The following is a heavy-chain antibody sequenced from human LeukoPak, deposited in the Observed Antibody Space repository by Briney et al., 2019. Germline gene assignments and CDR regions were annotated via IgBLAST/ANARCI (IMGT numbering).Heavy chain of an antibody. CDR1: GYTFTGYY. D-gene: IGHD2-8*01. Sequence: ASVKVSCKASGYTFTGYYMHWVRQAPGQGLEWMGWINPNSGGTNYAQKFQGRVTMTRDTSISTAYMELSSLRSEDTAVYYCARAGRRSRTYYYYGMDVWGQGTTVTVSS. CDR3: ARAGRRSRTYYYYGMDV. J-gene: IGHJ6*02. CDR2: INPNSGGT. V-gene: IGHV1-2*02.